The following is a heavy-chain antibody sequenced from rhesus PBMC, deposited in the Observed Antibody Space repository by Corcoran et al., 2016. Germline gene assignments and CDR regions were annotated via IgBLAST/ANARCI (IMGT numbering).Heavy chain of an antibody. D-gene: IGHD4-23*01. CDR2: IYGSGRTT. V-gene: IGHV4-169*01. Sequence: QLQLQESGPGLVKPSETLSLTCAVSGGSISSSYWSWIRQAPGQGLEGIGYIYGSGRTTTSNPTLKSRVTRAINTSKNQLSMKLSSVTAADTAVYYCARGLDEYSNSYWYFELWGPGTPITISS. CDR3: ARGLDEYSNSYWYFEL. J-gene: IGHJ2*01. CDR1: GGSISSSY.